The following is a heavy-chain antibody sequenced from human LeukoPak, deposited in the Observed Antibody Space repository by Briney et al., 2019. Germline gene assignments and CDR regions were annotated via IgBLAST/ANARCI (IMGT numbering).Heavy chain of an antibody. J-gene: IGHJ5*02. CDR2: IAKDGSEQ. CDR1: GFTFSTYW. D-gene: IGHD2-8*02. Sequence: GGSLRLSCAASGFTFSTYWMSWVRQAPGKGLEWVANIAKDGSEQNYVDSVKGRFTISRDNAKDSLSLQMNSLRAEDTAVYYCARDGGYCTGTTCYGKFAPWGRGTLVTVSS. CDR3: ARDGGYCTGTTCYGKFAP. V-gene: IGHV3-7*01.